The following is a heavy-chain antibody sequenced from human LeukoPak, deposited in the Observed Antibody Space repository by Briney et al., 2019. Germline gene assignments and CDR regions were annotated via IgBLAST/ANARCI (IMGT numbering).Heavy chain of an antibody. V-gene: IGHV4-59*01. J-gene: IGHJ6*03. Sequence: SETLSLTCTVSGGSISSYYWSWIRQPPGKGLEWIGYIYYSGSTNYNPSLKSRVTISVDTSKNQFSLKLSSVTAADTAVYYCARAGGYCSSTSCYEDYYYYYYMDVWGKGTTVTVSS. D-gene: IGHD2-2*01. CDR3: ARAGGYCSSTSCYEDYYYYYYMDV. CDR1: GGSISSYY. CDR2: IYYSGST.